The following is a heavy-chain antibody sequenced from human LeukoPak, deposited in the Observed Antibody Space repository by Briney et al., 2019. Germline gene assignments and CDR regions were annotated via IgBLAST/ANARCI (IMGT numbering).Heavy chain of an antibody. CDR3: SVNYCSDGSCYMF. D-gene: IGHD2-15*01. V-gene: IGHV3-73*01. J-gene: IGHJ4*02. CDR1: GFTFSGSA. CDR2: IRSKSNSYAT. Sequence: GGSLRLSCAASGFTFSGSAMHWVRQASGKGLEWVGRIRSKSNSYATAYAASVKGRFTISRDDSKNTADLQMNSLKTEDTAVYYCSVNYCSDGSCYMFWGQGTLVTVSS.